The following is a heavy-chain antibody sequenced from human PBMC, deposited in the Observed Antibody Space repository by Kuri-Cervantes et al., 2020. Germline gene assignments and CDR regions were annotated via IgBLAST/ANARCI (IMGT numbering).Heavy chain of an antibody. V-gene: IGHV3-13*01. CDR3: ARALLRFLEWLLYRCAFDI. CDR2: IGTAGDT. CDR1: GFTFNNYG. Sequence: GGSLRLSCAASGFTFNNYGMHWVRQAPGRGLEWVSAIGTAGDTYYPGSVKGRFTISRENAKNSLYLQMNSLRAGDTAVYYCARALLRFLEWLLYRCAFDIWGQGTMVTVSS. J-gene: IGHJ3*02. D-gene: IGHD3-3*01.